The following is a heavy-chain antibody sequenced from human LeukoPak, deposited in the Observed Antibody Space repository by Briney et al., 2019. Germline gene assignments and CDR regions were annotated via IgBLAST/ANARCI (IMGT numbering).Heavy chain of an antibody. CDR3: ARAAYNWGGAFDI. CDR2: IYHSGST. V-gene: IGHV4-30-2*01. D-gene: IGHD1-20*01. CDR1: GGSISSGGYS. J-gene: IGHJ3*02. Sequence: PSETLSLTCAVSGGSISSGGYSWSWIRQPPGKGLEWIGYIYHSGSTYYNPSLKSRVTISVDRSKNQFSLKLSSVTAADTAVYYCARAAYNWGGAFDIWGQGTMVTVSS.